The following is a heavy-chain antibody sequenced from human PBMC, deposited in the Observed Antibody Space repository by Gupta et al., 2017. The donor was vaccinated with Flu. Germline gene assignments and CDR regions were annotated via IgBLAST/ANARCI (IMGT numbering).Heavy chain of an antibody. CDR3: ARAENWNWFDP. J-gene: IGHJ5*02. V-gene: IGHV4-59*01. CDR1: GASISSYF. CDR2: IYYSGST. Sequence: QVQLQESGPGLVKPSETLSLTCTVSGASISSYFWSWIRQPPVKGLEWIVYIYYSGSTNYNPSLNSRVTISVDTSKNQFSLKLSSGTAADTAVDYCARAENWNWFDPWGQGTLVTVSS.